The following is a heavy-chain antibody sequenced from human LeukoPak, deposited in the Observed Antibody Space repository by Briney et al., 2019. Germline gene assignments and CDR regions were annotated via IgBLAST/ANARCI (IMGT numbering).Heavy chain of an antibody. CDR2: INRNGGST. CDR3: GSDRSYFSLDS. J-gene: IGHJ4*02. CDR1: GFTFDDHG. D-gene: IGHD1-26*01. V-gene: IGHV3-20*04. Sequence: GGSLRLSCAASGFTFDDHGMSWVRQVPGKGLEWVSGINRNGGSTSYADSVKGRFTISRDNARNSMYLQMNSLRAEDTALYYCGSDRSYFSLDSWGPGTLVTVSS.